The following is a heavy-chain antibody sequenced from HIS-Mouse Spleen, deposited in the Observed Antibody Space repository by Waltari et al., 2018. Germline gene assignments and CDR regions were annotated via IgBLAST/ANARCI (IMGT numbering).Heavy chain of an antibody. J-gene: IGHJ2*01. CDR3: AREIPYSSSWYDWYFDL. CDR2: IYYSGST. CDR1: GGSISSSSYY. Sequence: QLQLQESVPGLVKPSETLSLTCTVSGGSISSSSYYWAWIRKPPGKGLEWIGSIYYSGSTYYNPSLKSRVTISVDTSKNQFSLKLSSVTAADTAVYYCAREIPYSSSWYDWYFDLWGRGTLVTVSS. D-gene: IGHD6-13*01. V-gene: IGHV4-39*07.